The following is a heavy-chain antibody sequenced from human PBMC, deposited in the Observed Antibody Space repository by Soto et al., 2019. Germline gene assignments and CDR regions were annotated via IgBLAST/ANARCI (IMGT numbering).Heavy chain of an antibody. D-gene: IGHD6-19*01. CDR1: GFTFSSYW. J-gene: IGHJ6*02. CDR3: AREKEQWGYYGMDV. CDR2: IKQDGSEK. V-gene: IGHV3-7*05. Sequence: EVQLVESGGGLVQPGGSLRLSCAASGFTFSSYWMSWVRQAPGKGLEWVANIKQDGSEKYYVDSVKGRFTISRDNAKNSLYLQMNSLRAEDTAVYYCAREKEQWGYYGMDVWGQGTTVTVSS.